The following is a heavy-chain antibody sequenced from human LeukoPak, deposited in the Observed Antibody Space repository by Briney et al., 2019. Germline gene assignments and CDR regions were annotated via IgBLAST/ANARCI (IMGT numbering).Heavy chain of an antibody. CDR1: AFTVSSNY. CDR3: ARQEAVEDTFDI. V-gene: IGHV3-53*01. D-gene: IGHD5-24*01. Sequence: GGSLRLSCAASAFTVSSNYMNWVRQAPGKGLEWVSIIYSGGSTYYADSVKGRFTISRDNSKNTLYLQMNSLRAEDTAVYYCARQEAVEDTFDIWGQGTMVTVSS. CDR2: IYSGGST. J-gene: IGHJ3*02.